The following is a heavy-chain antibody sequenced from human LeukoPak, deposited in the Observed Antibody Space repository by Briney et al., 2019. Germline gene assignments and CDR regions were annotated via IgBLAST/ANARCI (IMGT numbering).Heavy chain of an antibody. V-gene: IGHV3-23*01. D-gene: IGHD6-19*01. CDR3: AKDYSSGWFLNY. J-gene: IGHJ4*02. CDR2: ITGNSYYT. CDR1: GFTFSSYA. Sequence: GGSLRLSCAASGFTFSSYAMSWVRQAPGKGLEWVSDITGNSYYTYYADSVKGRFPLSRDNSKNTLYLQMNSLRAEDTAVYYCAKDYSSGWFLNYWGQGTLVTVSS.